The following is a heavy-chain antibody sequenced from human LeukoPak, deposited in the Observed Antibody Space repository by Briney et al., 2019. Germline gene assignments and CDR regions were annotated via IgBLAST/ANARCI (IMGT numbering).Heavy chain of an antibody. CDR3: AKDSGEMDV. CDR1: GFTFSSYW. Sequence: GGSLRLSCAASGFTFSSYWMHWVRQAPGEGLVWVSRINTDGSTTAYADSVKGRFTISRDNSKNTLYLQMNSLRAEDTAVYYCAKDSGEMDVWGQGTTVTVSS. D-gene: IGHD3-10*01. CDR2: INTDGSTT. V-gene: IGHV3-74*03. J-gene: IGHJ6*02.